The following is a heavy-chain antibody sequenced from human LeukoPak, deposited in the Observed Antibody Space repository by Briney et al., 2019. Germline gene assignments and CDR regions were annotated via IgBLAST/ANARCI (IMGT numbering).Heavy chain of an antibody. CDR1: GGTFSSYA. CDR2: IIPIFGTA. V-gene: IGHV1-69*13. D-gene: IGHD4-17*01. J-gene: IGHJ4*02. CDR3: ARGAYGDYFDY. Sequence: GASVKVSCKASGGTFSSYAISWVRQAPGQGLEWMGGIIPIFGTANYAQKFQSRVTITADESTSTAYMELSSLRSEGTAVYYCARGAYGDYFDYWGQGTLVTVSS.